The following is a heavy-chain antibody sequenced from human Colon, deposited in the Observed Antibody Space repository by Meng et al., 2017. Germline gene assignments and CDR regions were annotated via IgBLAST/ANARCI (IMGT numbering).Heavy chain of an antibody. J-gene: IGHJ4*02. V-gene: IGHV1-2*06. CDR2: INPNSGGT. CDR1: GYTFTGYY. D-gene: IGHD4-23*01. CDR3: AGGIMSGNSLNPFDD. Sequence: ASVKVSCKASGYTFTGYYMHWVRQAPGQGLEWLGRINPNSGGTKYGKKFEGRVTVTRDTSISSAHMELSSLRSDATAVYYCAGGIMSGNSLNPFDDWGQGTLVTVSS.